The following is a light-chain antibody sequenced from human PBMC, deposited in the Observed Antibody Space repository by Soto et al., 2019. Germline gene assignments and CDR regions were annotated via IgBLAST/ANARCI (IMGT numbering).Light chain of an antibody. V-gene: IGLV2-14*01. CDR2: EVS. CDR3: SSYKSGSTPWV. CDR1: SSDVGGYKY. J-gene: IGLJ3*02. Sequence: QSVLTQPASVSGSPGQSITISCTGTSSDVGGYKYVSWYQQYPGKAPKLMIYEVSNRPSGVSNRFSGSKSGNTASLTISGLQAEDEANYYCSSYKSGSTPWVFGGGTKLTVL.